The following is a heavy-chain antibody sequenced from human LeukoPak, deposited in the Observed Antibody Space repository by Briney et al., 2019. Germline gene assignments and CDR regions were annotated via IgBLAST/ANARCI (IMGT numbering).Heavy chain of an antibody. D-gene: IGHD2-8*01. Sequence: PSETLSLTCTVSGDSISGYFWSWIRQPPGQGLERIGFIYYNEPTKFNPSLEIRSSMSLDTARNHFSLRLSSVTVSATAIYYCARYKCPNGVCYVFDYWGQETLVSVSS. J-gene: IGHJ4*02. CDR1: GDSISGYF. CDR3: ARYKCPNGVCYVFDY. V-gene: IGHV4-59*01. CDR2: IYYNEPT.